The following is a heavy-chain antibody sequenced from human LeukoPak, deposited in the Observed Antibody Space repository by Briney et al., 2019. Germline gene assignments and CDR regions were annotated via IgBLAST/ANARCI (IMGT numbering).Heavy chain of an antibody. CDR1: GFIFSGYG. CDR3: AKDRIIISFGDVSKH. V-gene: IGHV3-30*18. Sequence: PGRSLRLSCAASGFIFSGYGMHWVRQAPGKGLEWVALISRDETTQHYADSVKGRFTISRDNSKNTLYLQMNNLRVDDTAVYYCAKDRIIISFGDVSKHWGQGTLVTVSS. D-gene: IGHD3-10*01. CDR2: ISRDETTQ. J-gene: IGHJ1*01.